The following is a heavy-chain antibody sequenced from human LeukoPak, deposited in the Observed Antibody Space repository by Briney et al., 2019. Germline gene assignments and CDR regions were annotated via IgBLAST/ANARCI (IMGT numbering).Heavy chain of an antibody. V-gene: IGHV3-21*01. CDR2: ISSSSAHI. CDR1: GFTFTNYD. Sequence: PGGSLRLSCTASGFTFTNYDVNWVRQAPGKGPEWVSSISSSSAHISYADSVKGRFTISRDNAKTSLHLQMDKLRAEDTAMYYCARGIGIMLGTTDAFDLWGERRMVTVSS. J-gene: IGHJ3*01. D-gene: IGHD1-14*01. CDR3: ARGIGIMLGTTDAFDL.